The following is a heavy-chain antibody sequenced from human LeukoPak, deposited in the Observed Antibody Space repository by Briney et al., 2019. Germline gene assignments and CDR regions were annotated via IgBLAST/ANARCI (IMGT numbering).Heavy chain of an antibody. CDR3: ARSRYYYDSSGLRDYYYYMDV. D-gene: IGHD3-22*01. Sequence: GGSLRLSCAASGFTFSSYSMNWVRQAPGKGLEWVSSISSSSSYIYYADSVKGRFTISRDNAKNSLYLQMNSLRAEDTAVYYCARSRYYYDSSGLRDYYYYMDVWGKGTTVTVSS. CDR2: ISSSSSYI. V-gene: IGHV3-21*01. CDR1: GFTFSSYS. J-gene: IGHJ6*03.